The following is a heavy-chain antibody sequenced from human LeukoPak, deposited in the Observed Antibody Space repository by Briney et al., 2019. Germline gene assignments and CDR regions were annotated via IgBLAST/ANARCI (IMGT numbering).Heavy chain of an antibody. V-gene: IGHV4-59*01. J-gene: IGHJ4*02. CDR2: IYYSGST. D-gene: IGHD3-22*01. CDR3: ARAHYDSSGYYAGYYFDY. CDR1: GGSINNYY. Sequence: SKTLSLTCTVSGGSINNYYWSWIRQPPGKGLEWIGYIYYSGSTNYNPSLKSRVTISVDTSKNQFSLKLSSVTAADTAVYYCARAHYDSSGYYAGYYFDYWGQGTLVTVSS.